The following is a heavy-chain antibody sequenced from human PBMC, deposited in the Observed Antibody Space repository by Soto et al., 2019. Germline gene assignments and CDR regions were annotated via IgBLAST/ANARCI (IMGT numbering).Heavy chain of an antibody. CDR1: GFTFRSFA. Sequence: QVQLVESGGGVVQPGRSLRLSCTASGFTFRSFAMHWVRQAPGKGLEWLALVSFDGRNKYYADSVKGRFTISRDNSNSTVFLQMPGLRSEDTGVYYCARPAGPFDYWGQGTLVTVSS. CDR3: ARPAGPFDY. V-gene: IGHV3-30*04. J-gene: IGHJ4*02. CDR2: VSFDGRNK.